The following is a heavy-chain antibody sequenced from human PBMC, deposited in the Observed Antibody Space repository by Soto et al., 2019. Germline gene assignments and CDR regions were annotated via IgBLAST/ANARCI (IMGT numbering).Heavy chain of an antibody. Sequence: QVQLVESGGGVVQPGRSLRLSCAASGFTFSSYGMHWVRQAPGKGLEWVAVISYDGSNKYYADSVKGRFTISRDNSKNTLYLQMNSLRAEDTAVYYCEKDHDGAVDCWGQGTLITVSS. CDR2: ISYDGSNK. CDR1: GFTFSSYG. D-gene: IGHD3-3*01. J-gene: IGHJ4*02. V-gene: IGHV3-30*18. CDR3: EKDHDGAVDC.